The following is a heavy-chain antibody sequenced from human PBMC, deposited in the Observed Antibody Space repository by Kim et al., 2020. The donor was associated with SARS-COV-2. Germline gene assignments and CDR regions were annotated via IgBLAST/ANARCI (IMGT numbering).Heavy chain of an antibody. Sequence: GKGKYYVDSLKDRFTDSRDNAKNSLYLEMKGVKAEDTAVYYCARATKMGFWGPGTLVTVSS. D-gene: IGHD2-8*01. J-gene: IGHJ4*02. V-gene: IGHV3-7*04. CDR3: ARATKMGF. CDR2: GKGK.